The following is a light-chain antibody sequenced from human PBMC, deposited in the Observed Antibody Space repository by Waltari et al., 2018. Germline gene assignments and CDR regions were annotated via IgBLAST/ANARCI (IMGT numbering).Light chain of an antibody. Sequence: QSALTQPRSVSGSPGQSVTISCTGTRSDVGAYDSVSWYQQRPGKAPKLSVYDVTERPSGVPDRFSGSKSDNKASLTISGLQADDEADYYCCSYAGRYTNYVFGSGTKVTVL. J-gene: IGLJ1*01. CDR3: CSYAGRYTNYV. CDR1: RSDVGAYDS. CDR2: DVT. V-gene: IGLV2-11*01.